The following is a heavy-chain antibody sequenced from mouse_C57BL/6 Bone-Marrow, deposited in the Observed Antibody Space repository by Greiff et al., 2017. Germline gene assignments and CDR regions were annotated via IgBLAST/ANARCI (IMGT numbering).Heavy chain of an antibody. CDR1: GYTFTSYW. CDR3: ARNRLYYAMDY. Sequence: QVQLQQPGAELVRPGTSVKLSCKASGYTFTSYWMHWVKQRPGQGLEWIGVIDPSDSYTNYNQKFKGKATLTVDTSSSTAYMQLSSLTSEDSAVYCCARNRLYYAMDYWGQGTSVTVSS. V-gene: IGHV1-59*01. CDR2: IDPSDSYT. J-gene: IGHJ4*01.